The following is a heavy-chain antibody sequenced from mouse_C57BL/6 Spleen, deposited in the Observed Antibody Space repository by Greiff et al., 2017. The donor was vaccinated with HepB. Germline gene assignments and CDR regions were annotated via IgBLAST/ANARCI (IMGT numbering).Heavy chain of an antibody. D-gene: IGHD1-1*01. V-gene: IGHV5-4*01. CDR3: ARDHGSSYDAMDY. CDR2: ISDGGSYT. Sequence: EVQRVESGGGLVKPGGSLKLSCAASGFTFSSYAMSWVRQTPEKRLEWVATISDGGSYTYYPDNVKGRFTISRDNAKNNLYLQMSHLKSEDTAMYYCARDHGSSYDAMDYWGQGTSVTVSS. J-gene: IGHJ4*01. CDR1: GFTFSSYA.